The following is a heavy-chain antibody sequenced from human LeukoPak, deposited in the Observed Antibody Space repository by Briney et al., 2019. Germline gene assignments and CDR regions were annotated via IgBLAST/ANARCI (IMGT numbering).Heavy chain of an antibody. Sequence: SETLSLTCAVYGGSFSGYYWSWIRQPPGKGLEWIGEINHSGSTNYNPSLKSRVTISVDTSKNQFSLKLSSVTAADTAVYYCARMSGYSSGWFRGPWGQGTLVTVSS. CDR3: ARMSGYSSGWFRGP. J-gene: IGHJ5*02. D-gene: IGHD6-19*01. CDR2: INHSGST. CDR1: GGSFSGYY. V-gene: IGHV4-34*01.